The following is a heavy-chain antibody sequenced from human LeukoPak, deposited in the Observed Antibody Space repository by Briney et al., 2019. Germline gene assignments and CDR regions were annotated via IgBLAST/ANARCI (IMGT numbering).Heavy chain of an antibody. V-gene: IGHV3-48*04. J-gene: IGHJ4*02. D-gene: IGHD1-26*01. CDR3: ARDADNRELGSHDFDY. CDR1: GFTFSSYS. Sequence: GGSLRLSCAASGFTFSSYSMNWVRQAPGKGLEWVSYISSSSSTIYYADSVKGRFTISRDNAKNSLYLQMNSLRAEDTAVYYCARDADNRELGSHDFDYWGQGTLVTVSS. CDR2: ISSSSSTI.